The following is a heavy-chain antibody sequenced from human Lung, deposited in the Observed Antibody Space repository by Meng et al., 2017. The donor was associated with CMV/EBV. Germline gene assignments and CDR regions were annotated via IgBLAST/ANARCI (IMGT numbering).Heavy chain of an antibody. Sequence: GGSLRLXCATSGFTFNDYDMHWVRQAPGKGLEWVAFIGYGGSNKYNAESVKGRFSISRDNSKNTLFLQMDSLRLEDTAVYYCAKGGTLVVPFIGMDVWGQGTTGTVSS. J-gene: IGHJ6*02. D-gene: IGHD2-15*01. CDR3: AKGGTLVVPFIGMDV. CDR1: GFTFNDYD. CDR2: IGYGGSNK. V-gene: IGHV3-30*02.